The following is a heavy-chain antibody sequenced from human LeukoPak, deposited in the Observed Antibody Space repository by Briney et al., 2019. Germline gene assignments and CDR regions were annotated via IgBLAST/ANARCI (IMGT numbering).Heavy chain of an antibody. CDR2: AGWAGGTT. CDR1: GFNFDRYT. D-gene: IGHD5-18*01. J-gene: IGHJ4*02. CDR3: AKELDTMFFDY. Sequence: GGSLRLSCATSGFNFDRYTLHWVRQAPGKGLEWVSLAGWAGGTTYYSDSVRGRFTISRDSGKNSVYLQMNSLTTDDTAFYFCAKELDTMFFDYWGQGALVTVSS. V-gene: IGHV3-43*01.